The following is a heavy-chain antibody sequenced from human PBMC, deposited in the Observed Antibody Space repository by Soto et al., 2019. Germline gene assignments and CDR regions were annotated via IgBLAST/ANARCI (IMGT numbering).Heavy chain of an antibody. CDR1: GFTFSSYW. J-gene: IGHJ4*02. D-gene: IGHD2-2*01. CDR2: INSDGSST. CDR3: AKDPTSSSANY. Sequence: GGSLRLSCAASGFTFSSYWMHWVRQAPGKGLVWVSRINSDGSSTYYADSVKGRFTISRDNSKNTLYLQMNSLRAEDTAVYYCAKDPTSSSANYWGQGTLVTVSS. V-gene: IGHV3-74*01.